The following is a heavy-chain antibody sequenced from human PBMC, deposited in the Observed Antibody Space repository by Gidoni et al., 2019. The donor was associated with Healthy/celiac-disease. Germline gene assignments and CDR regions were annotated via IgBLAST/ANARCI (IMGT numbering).Heavy chain of an antibody. CDR1: GYTFTSYG. V-gene: IGHV1-18*01. J-gene: IGHJ1*01. Sequence: QVKLVQSGAEVKKPGASVKVCCKASGYTFTSYGSSWVRQAPGQGLEWMGGISAYNGNTNYAQKLQGRVTMTTDTSTSTAYMELRSLRSDDTAVYYCARDFSSGYCSGGSCYTLQFQHWGQGTLVTVSS. CDR2: ISAYNGNT. D-gene: IGHD2-15*01. CDR3: ARDFSSGYCSGGSCYTLQFQH.